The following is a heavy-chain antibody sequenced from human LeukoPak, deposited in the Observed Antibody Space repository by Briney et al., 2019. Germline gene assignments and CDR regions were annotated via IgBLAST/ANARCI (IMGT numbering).Heavy chain of an antibody. CDR1: GFTFSSYG. J-gene: IGHJ4*02. V-gene: IGHV3-30*03. CDR3: ARDRRSSRLIDY. D-gene: IGHD6-13*01. Sequence: GGSLRLSCAASGFTFSSYGMHWVRQALGKGLEWVAVIPYDGSNKYYADSVKGRFTISRDNAKNSLYLQMNSLRAEDTALYYCARDRRSSRLIDYWGQGTLVTVSS. CDR2: IPYDGSNK.